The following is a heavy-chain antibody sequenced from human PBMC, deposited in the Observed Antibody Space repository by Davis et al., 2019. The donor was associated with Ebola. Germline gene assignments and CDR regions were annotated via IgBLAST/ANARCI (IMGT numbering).Heavy chain of an antibody. J-gene: IGHJ3*02. Sequence: GGSLRLSCAASGFTFSSYWMSWVRQAPGKGLEWVSYISGDSLYTNYADSVRGRLTISRDDAKNSLYLQMNSLRDEDTAVYYCARGGYYDSSGYSHEAFDIWGQGTMVTVSS. V-gene: IGHV3-21*05. D-gene: IGHD3-22*01. CDR3: ARGGYYDSSGYSHEAFDI. CDR2: ISGDSLYT. CDR1: GFTFSSYW.